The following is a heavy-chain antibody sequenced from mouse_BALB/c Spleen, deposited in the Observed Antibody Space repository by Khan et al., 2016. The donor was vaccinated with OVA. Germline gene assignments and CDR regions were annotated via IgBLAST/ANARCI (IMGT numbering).Heavy chain of an antibody. CDR2: INSNGGST. CDR3: ARMARTIN. Sequence: DVQLVESGGGLVQPGGSLKLSCAASGFTFSSYGMSWVRQTPDKRLELVATINSNGGSTYYPDSVKGRFTISRDNAKNNLYLQMSSVKSEDTAMYYCARMARTINWGQGTTLTVSS. J-gene: IGHJ2*01. CDR1: GFTFSSYG. V-gene: IGHV5-6-3*01.